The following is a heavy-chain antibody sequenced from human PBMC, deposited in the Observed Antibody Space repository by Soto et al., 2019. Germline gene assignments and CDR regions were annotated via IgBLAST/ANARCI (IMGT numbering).Heavy chain of an antibody. V-gene: IGHV4-59*01. D-gene: IGHD2-2*01. Sequence: SETLSLTCTVSGGSTSDYYWNWIRQSPGRGLEWIGYIHYTGGNKYNPSLKSRVTMSVDTSRNQFSLKLSSVTAADTAVYYCGREVSTRQIHAFDMRGQGTMVTVSS. CDR2: IHYTGGN. CDR3: GREVSTRQIHAFDM. CDR1: GGSTSDYY. J-gene: IGHJ3*02.